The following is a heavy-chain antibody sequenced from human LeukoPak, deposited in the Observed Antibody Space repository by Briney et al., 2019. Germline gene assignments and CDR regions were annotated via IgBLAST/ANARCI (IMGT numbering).Heavy chain of an antibody. D-gene: IGHD6-19*01. CDR1: GGSISSYY. J-gene: IGHJ4*02. Sequence: SSETLSLTCTVSGGSISSYYWSWIRQPAGKGLEWIRRIYTSGSTNYNPSLKSRVTMSVDTSKNQFSLKLSSVTAADTAVYYCAREYSSGWYDYWGQGTLVTVSS. CDR2: IYTSGST. V-gene: IGHV4-4*07. CDR3: AREYSSGWYDY.